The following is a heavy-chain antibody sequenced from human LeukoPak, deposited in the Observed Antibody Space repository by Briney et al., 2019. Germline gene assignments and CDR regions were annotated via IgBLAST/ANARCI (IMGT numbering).Heavy chain of an antibody. D-gene: IGHD6-19*01. V-gene: IGHV4-39*01. CDR3: AVVDSSGWYCHDY. J-gene: IGHJ4*02. CDR2: IYYST. Sequence: SETLSLTCTVSGGSISSSSYYWGWIRQPPGKGLEWIGSIYYSTYYNPSLKGRVTISVDTSKNQFSLKLSSVTAADTAVYYCAVVDSSGWYCHDYWGQGTLVTVSS. CDR1: GGSISSSSYY.